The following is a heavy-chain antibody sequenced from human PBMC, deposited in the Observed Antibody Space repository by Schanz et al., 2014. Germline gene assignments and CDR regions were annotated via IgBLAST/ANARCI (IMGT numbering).Heavy chain of an antibody. CDR1: GFTFSDHY. CDR2: IWYDENNK. D-gene: IGHD6-19*01. CDR3: AKLSSSGRLAGYFDY. Sequence: QVQLVESGGGVVQPGRSLRLSCAASGFTFSDHYMDWVRQAPGKGLEWVAVIWYDENNKYYADSVKGRFTMSRDNSKNTLYLQMSSLRAEDTAIYYCAKLSSSGRLAGYFDYWGQGALVTVSS. J-gene: IGHJ4*02. V-gene: IGHV3-33*08.